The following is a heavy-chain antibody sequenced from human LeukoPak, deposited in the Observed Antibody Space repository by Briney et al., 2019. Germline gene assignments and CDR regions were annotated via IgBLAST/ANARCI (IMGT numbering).Heavy chain of an antibody. CDR1: GYTLTELS. Sequence: SSVTVSCQVSGYTLTELSMHWVRQAHGKGLEWMGGFDPEDVETIYAQKFQGRVTMTEDTSTDTAYMELSSLRPEDTAVYYCALIAVAGTYYFDYWGQGALVTVSS. J-gene: IGHJ4*02. D-gene: IGHD6-19*01. CDR3: ALIAVAGTYYFDY. CDR2: FDPEDVET. V-gene: IGHV1-24*01.